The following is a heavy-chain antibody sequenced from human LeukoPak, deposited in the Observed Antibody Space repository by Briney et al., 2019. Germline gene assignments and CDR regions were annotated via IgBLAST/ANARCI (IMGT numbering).Heavy chain of an antibody. CDR3: ARSSTGDCSSTSCRLY. CDR1: GFTFSSYA. CDR2: ISYDGSNK. D-gene: IGHD2-2*01. V-gene: IGHV3-30*01. J-gene: IGHJ4*02. Sequence: GRSLRLSCAASGFTFSSYAMHWVRQAPGKGLGWVAVISYDGSNKYYADSVKGRFTISRDNSKNTLYLQMNSLRAEDTAVYYCARSSTGDCSSTSCRLYWGQGTLVTVSS.